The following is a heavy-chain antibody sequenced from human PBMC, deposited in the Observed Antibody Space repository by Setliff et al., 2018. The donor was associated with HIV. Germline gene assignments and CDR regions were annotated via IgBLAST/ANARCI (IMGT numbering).Heavy chain of an antibody. J-gene: IGHJ5*01. CDR3: TRDHRGYYFDGSGYPRFDS. CDR1: GFTFRNYW. Sequence: GGSLRLSCVASGFTFRNYWMTWVRQAPGKGLEWVADIQQGGTETYYADSVKGRFTISRDDSKNTVYLQMNSLRAEDTAVYYCTRDHRGYYFDGSGYPRFDSWGQGTLVTVSS. D-gene: IGHD3-22*01. V-gene: IGHV3-7*01. CDR2: IQQGGTET.